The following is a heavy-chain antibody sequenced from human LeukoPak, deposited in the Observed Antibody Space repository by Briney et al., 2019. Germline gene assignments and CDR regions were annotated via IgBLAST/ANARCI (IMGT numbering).Heavy chain of an antibody. D-gene: IGHD5-18*01. J-gene: IGHJ6*03. V-gene: IGHV3-21*06. CDR3: ARGGYSHGRYYYYMDV. CDR2: ISGTIAYI. Sequence: GGSLRLSCAASGFSFSTYSMIWVRQAPGKGLEWVSSISGTIAYIYYADSLKGRFTISRDNAKNSLYLQTNSLRAEDTAVYYCARGGYSHGRYYYYMDVWGIGTAVTVSS. CDR1: GFSFSTYS.